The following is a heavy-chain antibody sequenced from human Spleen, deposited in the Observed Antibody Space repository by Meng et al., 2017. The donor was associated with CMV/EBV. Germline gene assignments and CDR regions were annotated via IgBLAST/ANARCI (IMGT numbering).Heavy chain of an antibody. CDR2: LWYDGISK. J-gene: IGHJ5*02. D-gene: IGHD2/OR15-2a*01. CDR1: GFNVRSNY. CDR3: AKMYSEYSAVPWFDP. V-gene: IGHV3-33*03. Sequence: GESLKISCGASGFNVRSNYMSWVRQAPGKGLEWVAVLWYDGISKYYGDSVKGRFTISRDTSMNTLYLQMNNLRAEDTALYFGAKMYSEYSAVPWFDPWGQGTLVTVSS.